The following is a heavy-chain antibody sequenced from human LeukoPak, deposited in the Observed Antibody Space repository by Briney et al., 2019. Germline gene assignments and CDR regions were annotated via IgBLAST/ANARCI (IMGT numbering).Heavy chain of an antibody. CDR1: GFTFSDCA. D-gene: IGHD3-22*01. V-gene: IGHV3-23*01. Sequence: GGSLRLSCAASGFTFSDCAMSWVRQAPGKGLEWVSTISDNGGGTYYADSVKGRFTISRDNSKNTLFLQMNSLRAEDSAVYYCATDREGDPSAYYLVGGQGTLITVSS. J-gene: IGHJ4*02. CDR3: ATDREGDPSAYYLV. CDR2: ISDNGGGT.